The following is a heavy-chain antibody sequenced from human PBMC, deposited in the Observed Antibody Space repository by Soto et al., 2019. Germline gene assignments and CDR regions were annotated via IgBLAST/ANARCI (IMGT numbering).Heavy chain of an antibody. CDR3: ARGLSVTPYGGYYYYYMDV. CDR2: INHSGST. CDR1: GGSFSGYY. D-gene: IGHD4-17*01. J-gene: IGHJ6*03. V-gene: IGHV4-34*01. Sequence: SETLSLTCAVYGGSFSGYYWSWIRQPPGKGLEWIGEINHSGSTNYNPSLKSRVTISVDTSKNQFSLKLSSVTAADTAVYYCARGLSVTPYGGYYYYYMDVWGKGTTVTVSS.